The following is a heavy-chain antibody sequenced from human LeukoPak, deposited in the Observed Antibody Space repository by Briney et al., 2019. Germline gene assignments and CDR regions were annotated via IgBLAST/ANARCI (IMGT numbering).Heavy chain of an antibody. Sequence: PSETLSLTCTVSGASISSYHWSWIRQPPGKGLEWIGYIYYSGSTDYNPSLKSRVTISVDTSKNQFSLKLSSVTAADTAVYYCARVGGDQEYYYFDYWGQGTLVTVSS. CDR3: ARVGGDQEYYYFDY. CDR2: IYYSGST. CDR1: GASISSYH. J-gene: IGHJ4*02. V-gene: IGHV4-59*01. D-gene: IGHD4-17*01.